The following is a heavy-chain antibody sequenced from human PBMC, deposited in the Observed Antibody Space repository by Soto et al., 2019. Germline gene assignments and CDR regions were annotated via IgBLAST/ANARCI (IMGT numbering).Heavy chain of an antibody. Sequence: QEQLVQAGAEVKKPGSSVRISCRASGGTFSNDAVSWVRQAPGQGLQWMGGIIPIFGTTHYAQKFQGRVTITADESTATAYMELRSAPSEDTAVYYCATGLRTGNYGMDVWGQGTAVTVSS. CDR1: GGTFSNDA. CDR3: ATGLRTGNYGMDV. J-gene: IGHJ6*02. V-gene: IGHV1-69*01. CDR2: IIPIFGTT. D-gene: IGHD3-10*01.